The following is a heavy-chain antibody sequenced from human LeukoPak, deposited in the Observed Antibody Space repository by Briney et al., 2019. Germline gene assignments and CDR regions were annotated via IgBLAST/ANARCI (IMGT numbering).Heavy chain of an antibody. CDR1: GGTFSSYA. J-gene: IGHJ4*02. Sequence: ASVKVSCKASGGTFSSYAISWVRQAPGQGLEWMGGIIPIFGTANYAQKFQGRVTITTDESTSTACMELSSLRSEDTAVYCCARHHSSSLSGYFDYWAREPWSPSPQ. CDR3: ARHHSSSLSGYFDY. CDR2: IIPIFGTA. D-gene: IGHD6-13*01. V-gene: IGHV1-69*05.